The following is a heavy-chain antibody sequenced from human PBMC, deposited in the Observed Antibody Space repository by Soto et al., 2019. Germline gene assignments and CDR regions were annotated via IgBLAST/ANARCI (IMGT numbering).Heavy chain of an antibody. CDR1: GFTFSSYS. CDR3: ARDALTTGFDY. J-gene: IGHJ4*02. CDR2: ISSSSSHI. Sequence: EVQLVESGGGLVKPGGSLRLSCAASGFTFSSYSMNWVRQAPGKGLEWVSSISSSSSHIYYADSVKGRFTISRDNAKNSLYLQMYSLRAADMAVYYCARDALTTGFDYWGQGTLVTVSS. V-gene: IGHV3-21*01. D-gene: IGHD3-22*01.